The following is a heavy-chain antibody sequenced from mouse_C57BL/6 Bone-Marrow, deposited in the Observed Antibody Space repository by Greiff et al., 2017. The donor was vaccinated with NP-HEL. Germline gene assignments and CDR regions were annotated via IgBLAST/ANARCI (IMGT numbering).Heavy chain of an antibody. Sequence: VQLQQSGAELVKPGASVKLSCTASGFNFKDYYMHWVKQRTEQGLEWIGRIDPEDGETKYAPKFQGKATITADTSSNTAYLQLSSLTSEDTAVYYGASDDSDGSWFDYWGQGTLVTVSA. CDR1: GFNFKDYY. CDR2: IDPEDGET. CDR3: ASDDSDGSWFDY. D-gene: IGHD2-4*01. J-gene: IGHJ3*01. V-gene: IGHV14-2*01.